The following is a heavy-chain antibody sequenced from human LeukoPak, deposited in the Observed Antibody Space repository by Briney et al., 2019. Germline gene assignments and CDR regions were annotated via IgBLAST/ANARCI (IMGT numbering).Heavy chain of an antibody. CDR2: ISYDGSNK. D-gene: IGHD1-7*01. CDR1: GFTFSSYA. V-gene: IGHV3-30-3*01. J-gene: IGHJ3*02. Sequence: TGGSLTLSCAASGFTFSSYAMYWVRQAPGKGMEWVAVISYDGSNKYYADSVKGRFTISRDNAKNSLYLQMNSLRAEDTAVYYCARGITGTTLPDAFDIWGQGTMVTVSS. CDR3: ARGITGTTLPDAFDI.